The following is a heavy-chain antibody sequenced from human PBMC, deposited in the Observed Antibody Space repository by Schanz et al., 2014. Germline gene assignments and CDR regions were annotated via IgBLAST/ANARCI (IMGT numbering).Heavy chain of an antibody. D-gene: IGHD2-8*02. Sequence: DVQLVESGGGLVQPGGSLRLSCAASGFPFTGHWMSWVRQAPGKGLEWVANIKEDGSKKYYVDSVRGRFTISRDNAKNSLYLQLNSLTAEDTAVYHCARDSRYCTGVDCKGDAFDLWGQGTLVTVSS. CDR2: IKEDGSKK. CDR3: ARDSRYCTGVDCKGDAFDL. CDR1: GFPFTGHW. J-gene: IGHJ3*01. V-gene: IGHV3-7*01.